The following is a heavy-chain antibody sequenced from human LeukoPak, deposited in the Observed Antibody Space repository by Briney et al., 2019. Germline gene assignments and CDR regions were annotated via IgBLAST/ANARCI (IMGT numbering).Heavy chain of an antibody. CDR2: IYFSGGNT. Sequence: PSETLSLTCAVSGGSISNYYWSWIRQPPGKELEWIGYIYFSGGNTNYNPSFKSRVTISVDTSKNQFFLRLNSVTAADTAVYYCARQPSGTAAFDIWGQGAVVTVSS. CDR3: ARQPSGTAAFDI. J-gene: IGHJ3*02. D-gene: IGHD1-14*01. CDR1: GGSISNYY. V-gene: IGHV4-59*08.